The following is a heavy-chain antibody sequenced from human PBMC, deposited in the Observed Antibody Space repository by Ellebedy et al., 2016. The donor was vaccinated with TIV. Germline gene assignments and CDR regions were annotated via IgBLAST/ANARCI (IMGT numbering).Heavy chain of an antibody. Sequence: AASVKVSCKTYGYTFTSYGITWVRQAPGQGPEWMGWISAYNGNTNYAQRYQGRVTMTTDTSTSTVYMELRSLTSDDTAVYYCARGGGYSFGYNDYWGQGTLVTVSS. CDR1: GYTFTSYG. CDR2: ISAYNGNT. V-gene: IGHV1-18*04. J-gene: IGHJ4*02. CDR3: ARGGGYSFGYNDY. D-gene: IGHD5-18*01.